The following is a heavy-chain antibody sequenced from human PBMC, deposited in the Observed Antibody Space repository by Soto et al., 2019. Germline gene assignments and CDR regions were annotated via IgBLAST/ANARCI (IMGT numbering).Heavy chain of an antibody. CDR3: ASGYSSSSYYYYGMDV. J-gene: IGHJ6*02. Sequence: SDTLSLTCTVSGGSVSSGSCYWSWIRQPPGKGLEWIGYIYYSGSTNYNPSLKSRVTISVDTSKNQFSLKLSSVTAADTAVYYCASGYSSSSYYYYGMDVWGQGTTVTVSS. V-gene: IGHV4-61*01. D-gene: IGHD6-6*01. CDR2: IYYSGST. CDR1: GGSVSSGSCY.